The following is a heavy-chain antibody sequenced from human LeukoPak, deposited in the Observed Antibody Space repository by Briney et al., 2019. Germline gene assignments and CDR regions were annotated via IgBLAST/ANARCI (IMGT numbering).Heavy chain of an antibody. CDR1: GGSFSGYY. CDR2: INHSGST. J-gene: IGHJ5*02. D-gene: IGHD3-10*01. V-gene: IGHV4-34*01. CDR3: ARGRLLRFGELLLNWFDP. Sequence: PSETLSLTCAVYGGSFSGYYWSWIRQPPGKGLEWIGEINHSGSTNYNPSLKSRVTISVDTSKNQFSLKLSSVTAADTAVYYCARGRLLRFGELLLNWFDPWGQGTLVTVSS.